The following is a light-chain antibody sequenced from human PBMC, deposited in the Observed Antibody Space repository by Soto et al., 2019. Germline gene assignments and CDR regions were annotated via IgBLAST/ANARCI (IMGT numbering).Light chain of an antibody. CDR3: QYYGSSPWT. CDR1: QSVSSNY. J-gene: IGKJ1*01. Sequence: EIVLTQSPGTLSLSPGERGTLSCRASQSVSSNYLAWYQQKPGQAPRLLIYSAFSRATGIPGSFSGSGSGTDSTPTISRLEPEDFAVYYCQYYGSSPWTFGQGTKVEIK. V-gene: IGKV3-20*01. CDR2: SAF.